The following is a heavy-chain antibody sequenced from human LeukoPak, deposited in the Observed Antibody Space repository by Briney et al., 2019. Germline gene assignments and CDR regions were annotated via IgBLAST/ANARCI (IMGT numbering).Heavy chain of an antibody. CDR2: ISSSGSTI. CDR1: GFTFSSCE. CDR3: ARGPSGGNNLWMDY. D-gene: IGHD1-20*01. Sequence: PGGSLRLSCAASGFTFSSCEMNWVRQAPGKGLEWVSYISSSGSTIYYADSVKGRFTISRDNAKNSLYLQMNSLRAEDTAVYYCARGPSGGNNLWMDYWGQGTLVTVSS. V-gene: IGHV3-48*03. J-gene: IGHJ4*02.